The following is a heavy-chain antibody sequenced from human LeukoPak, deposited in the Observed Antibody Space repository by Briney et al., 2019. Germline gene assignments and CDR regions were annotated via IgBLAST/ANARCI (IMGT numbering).Heavy chain of an antibody. CDR1: GFTFSSYE. Sequence: GGSLRLSCAASGFTFSSYEMNWVRQAPGKGLEWVSAISGSGGSTYYSDSVKGRFTISRDNSKNTLYLQMNSLRAEDTAVYYCAEAFGITMVRGGAFDIWGQGTMVTVSS. J-gene: IGHJ3*02. CDR3: AEAFGITMVRGGAFDI. D-gene: IGHD3-10*01. CDR2: ISGSGGST. V-gene: IGHV3-23*01.